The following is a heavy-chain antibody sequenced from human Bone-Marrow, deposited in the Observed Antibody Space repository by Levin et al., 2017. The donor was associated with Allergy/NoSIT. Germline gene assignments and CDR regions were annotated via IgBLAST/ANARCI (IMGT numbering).Heavy chain of an antibody. Sequence: GGSLRLSCAASGFTFSSYGMHWVRQAPGKGLEWVAVISYDGSNKYYADSVKGRFTISRDNSKNTLYLQMNSLRAEDTAVYYCATPLSEAGHYYYYGMDVWGQGTTVTVSS. D-gene: IGHD6-13*01. J-gene: IGHJ6*02. V-gene: IGHV3-30*03. CDR1: GFTFSSYG. CDR3: ATPLSEAGHYYYYGMDV. CDR2: ISYDGSNK.